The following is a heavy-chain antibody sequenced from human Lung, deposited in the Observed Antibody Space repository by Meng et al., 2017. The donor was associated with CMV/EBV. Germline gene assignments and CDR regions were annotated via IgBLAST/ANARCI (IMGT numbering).Heavy chain of an antibody. J-gene: IGHJ4*02. CDR3: AKRPFSGNYSPGTLDY. D-gene: IGHD1-26*01. Sequence: GESXKISCAASGFTFSGYAMSWVRQAPGKGLEWVSGISGSGGSTYYADSVKGRFTISRDNSKNTLFLQMNSLRAEDTAVYYCAKRPFSGNYSPGTLDYWGQGKXVTGAS. CDR2: ISGSGGST. V-gene: IGHV3-23*01. CDR1: GFTFSGYA.